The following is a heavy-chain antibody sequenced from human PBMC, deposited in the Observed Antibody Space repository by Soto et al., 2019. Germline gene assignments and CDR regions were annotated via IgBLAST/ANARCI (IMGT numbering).Heavy chain of an antibody. J-gene: IGHJ6*02. CDR3: ARVLRYSGSYSNYYYYGMDV. Sequence: SQTLSLTCVISGDSVSSNSAAWNWIRQSPSRGLEWLGRTYYRSKWYNDYAVSVKSRITTNPDTSKNQFSLQLNSVTPEDTAVYYCARVLRYSGSYSNYYYYGMDVWGQGTTVTVSS. CDR1: GDSVSSNSAA. CDR2: TYYRSKWYN. V-gene: IGHV6-1*01. D-gene: IGHD1-26*01.